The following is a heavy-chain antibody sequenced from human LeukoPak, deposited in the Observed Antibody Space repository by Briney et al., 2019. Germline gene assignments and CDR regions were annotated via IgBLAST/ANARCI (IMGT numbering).Heavy chain of an antibody. J-gene: IGHJ4*02. Sequence: SVKVSCKASGGTFSSYAISWVRQAPGQGLEWMGGIIPIFGTANYAQKFQGRVTMTRDTSISTAYMELSRLRSDDTAVYYCARGHSSSWYSLPGYWGQGTLVTVSS. CDR2: IIPIFGTA. V-gene: IGHV1-69*05. CDR3: ARGHSSSWYSLPGY. D-gene: IGHD6-13*01. CDR1: GGTFSSYA.